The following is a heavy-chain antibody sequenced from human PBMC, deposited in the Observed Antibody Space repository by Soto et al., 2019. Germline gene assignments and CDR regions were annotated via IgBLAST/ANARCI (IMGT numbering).Heavy chain of an antibody. CDR2: MNPNSGNT. CDR3: ARGPGSWYYYYMDV. D-gene: IGHD6-13*01. V-gene: IGHV1-8*01. Sequence: QVQLVQSGAEVKKPGASVKVSCKASGYTFTSYDINWVRQATGQGLEWMGWMNPNSGNTGYAQKFQGRVTMTTNTSISTAYMEVTSLRSEDTAVYYCARGPGSWYYYYMDVWGKGTTVTVSS. J-gene: IGHJ6*03. CDR1: GYTFTSYD.